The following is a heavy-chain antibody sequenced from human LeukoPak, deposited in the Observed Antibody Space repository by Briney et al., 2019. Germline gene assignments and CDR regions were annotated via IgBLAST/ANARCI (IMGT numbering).Heavy chain of an antibody. Sequence: PGRSLRLSCAASGFTFSSFGMHWVRQAPGRGLEWVALILYDEKYYADSVKGRFTISRDNSKNTLSLQMDSLRVEDTAVYYCARYCSGGCYSGVDYWGQGTLVTVPS. V-gene: IGHV3-33*05. CDR3: ARYCSGGCYSGVDY. CDR1: GFTFSSFG. D-gene: IGHD2-15*01. CDR2: ILYDEK. J-gene: IGHJ4*02.